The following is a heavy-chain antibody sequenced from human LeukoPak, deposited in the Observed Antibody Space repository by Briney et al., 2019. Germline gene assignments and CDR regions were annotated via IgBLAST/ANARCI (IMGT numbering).Heavy chain of an antibody. D-gene: IGHD3-9*01. CDR3: ARVGILTGYYTDYYYYYMDV. J-gene: IGHJ6*03. V-gene: IGHV1-2*02. CDR1: GYTFTGYY. CDR2: INPNSGGT. Sequence: ASAKVSCKASGYTFTGYYMHWVRQAPGQGLEWMGWINPNSGGTNYAQKFQGRVTMTRDTSISTAYMELSRLRSDDTAVYYCARVGILTGYYTDYYYYYMDVWGKGTTVTVSS.